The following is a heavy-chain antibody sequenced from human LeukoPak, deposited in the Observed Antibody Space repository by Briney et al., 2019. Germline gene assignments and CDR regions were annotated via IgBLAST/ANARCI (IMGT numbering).Heavy chain of an antibody. D-gene: IGHD3-10*01. J-gene: IGHJ4*02. CDR1: GFTFSSYE. V-gene: IGHV3-48*03. Sequence: GGSLRLSCAASGFTFSSYEMNWVRQAPGKGLEWVSYISSSGSTIYYADSVKGRFTISRDNAKNSLYLQMNSLRAEDTAVYYCAGMVRGVITYYFDYWGQGTLVTVSS. CDR3: AGMVRGVITYYFDY. CDR2: ISSSGSTI.